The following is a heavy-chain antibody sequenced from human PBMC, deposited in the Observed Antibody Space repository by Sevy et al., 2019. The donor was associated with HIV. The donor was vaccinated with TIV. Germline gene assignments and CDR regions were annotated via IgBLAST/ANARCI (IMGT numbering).Heavy chain of an antibody. CDR1: GFTFSVYA. Sequence: GGSLRLSCAASGFTFSVYAMNWVRQAPGKGLEWVSSISGPYNSVNYGGSVQGRFTISRDNAKNPLFLQMNSLKAEDTAVYYCARATGTETLDAFDVWGQGTLVTVSS. V-gene: IGHV3-21*01. D-gene: IGHD1-1*01. CDR2: ISGPYNSV. J-gene: IGHJ3*01. CDR3: ARATGTETLDAFDV.